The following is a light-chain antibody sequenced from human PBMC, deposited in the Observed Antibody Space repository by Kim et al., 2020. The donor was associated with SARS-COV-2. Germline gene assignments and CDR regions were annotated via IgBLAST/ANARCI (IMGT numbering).Light chain of an antibody. CDR1: SGDIGTYNL. J-gene: IGLJ2*01. CDR2: EVS. V-gene: IGLV2-23*02. Sequence: GQSITISCTGTSGDIGTYNLVSWYQQHPGKAPKLIIYEVSKRPSGVSNRFSAAKSDNTASLTISGLQSEDEANYHCCSYAGSSTVVFGGGTKVTVL. CDR3: CSYAGSSTVV.